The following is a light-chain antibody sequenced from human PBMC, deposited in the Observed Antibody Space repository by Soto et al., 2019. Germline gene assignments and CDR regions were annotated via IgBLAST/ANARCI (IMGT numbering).Light chain of an antibody. CDR1: QSISNW. CDR3: QHYNSYPWT. V-gene: IGKV1-5*01. Sequence: DIQMTQSPSTLSASVGDRVTITCRASQSISNWLAWYQQKPGKAPKLLIYDVSRLESGVPSRVSGSGAGTEFTLTSSSLQPDDFAAYYCQHYNSYPWTFGQGTKVEIK. CDR2: DVS. J-gene: IGKJ1*01.